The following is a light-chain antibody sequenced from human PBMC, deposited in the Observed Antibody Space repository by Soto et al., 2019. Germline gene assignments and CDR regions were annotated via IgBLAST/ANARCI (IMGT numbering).Light chain of an antibody. J-gene: IGLJ1*01. CDR2: DVR. CDR3: SSYTSSSTRV. Sequence: SALTQPASVSGSPGQSITISCTGTSSDVGGYNYVSWYQQHPGKAPKLMIYDVRDRPSGVSNRFSGSKSGNTASLTISGLQAEDEADYYCSSYTSSSTRVFGTGTKLTVL. CDR1: SSDVGGYNY. V-gene: IGLV2-14*01.